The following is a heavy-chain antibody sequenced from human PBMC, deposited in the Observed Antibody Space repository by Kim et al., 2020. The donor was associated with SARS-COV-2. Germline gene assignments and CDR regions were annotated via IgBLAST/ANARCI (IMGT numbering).Heavy chain of an antibody. CDR1: GYTFTGYY. V-gene: IGHV1-2*06. CDR2: INPNSGGT. D-gene: IGHD6-6*01. CDR3: ARDLGVYSSSSGY. Sequence: ASVKVSCKASGYTFTGYYMHWVRQAPGQGLEWMGRINPNSGGTNYAQKFQGRVTMTRDTSISTAYMELSRLRSDDTAVYYCARDLGVYSSSSGYWGQGTLVTVSS. J-gene: IGHJ4*02.